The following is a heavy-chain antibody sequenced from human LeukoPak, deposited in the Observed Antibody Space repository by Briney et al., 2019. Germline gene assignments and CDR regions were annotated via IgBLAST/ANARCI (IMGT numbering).Heavy chain of an antibody. CDR3: AKNGKDNYDMFFDF. D-gene: IGHD3-9*01. CDR2: LGDNDGRT. Sequence: PGGSLRLSCAASGFTFSNYAMNWVRQAPGKGLEWVSALGDNDGRTFYADSVKGRSTISRDNSKNTLYLQMNSLRAEDTAIYYCAKNGKDNYDMFFDFWGQGTLVTVSS. V-gene: IGHV3-23*01. J-gene: IGHJ4*02. CDR1: GFTFSNYA.